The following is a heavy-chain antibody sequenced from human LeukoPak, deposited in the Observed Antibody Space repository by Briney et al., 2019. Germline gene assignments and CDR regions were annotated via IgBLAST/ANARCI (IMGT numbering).Heavy chain of an antibody. J-gene: IGHJ6*03. V-gene: IGHV3-48*03. Sequence: GGSLRLSCAASGFTFSSYEMNWVRQAPGKGLEWVSDISSSGSTIYYADSVKGRFTISRDNAKNSLYLQMNSLRAEDTAVYYCAREDIVATRSHGGDYYYYYMDVWGKGTTVTVSS. CDR2: ISSSGSTI. CDR1: GFTFSSYE. D-gene: IGHD5-12*01. CDR3: AREDIVATRSHGGDYYYYYMDV.